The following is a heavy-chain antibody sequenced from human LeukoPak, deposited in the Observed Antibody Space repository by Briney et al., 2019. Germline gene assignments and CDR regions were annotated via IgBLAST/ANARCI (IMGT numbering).Heavy chain of an antibody. J-gene: IGHJ6*03. CDR3: ARDGPEGIVVVTAASGYMDV. D-gene: IGHD2-2*01. CDR1: GYTFTSYY. Sequence: ASVKVSCKASGYTFTSYYMHWVRQAPGQGLEWMGIINPSGGSTSYAQKFQGRVTMTRDMSTSTVYMELSSLRSEDTAVYYCARDGPEGIVVVTAASGYMDVWGKGTTVTVCS. CDR2: INPSGGST. V-gene: IGHV1-46*01.